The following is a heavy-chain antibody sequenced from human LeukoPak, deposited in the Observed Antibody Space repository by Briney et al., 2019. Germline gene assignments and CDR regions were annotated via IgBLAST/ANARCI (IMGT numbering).Heavy chain of an antibody. CDR3: ARGPSHCYGSGSYDY. Sequence: SQTLSLTCAVSGGSISSVAYSWGWIRQPPGKGLEWIGYIYHTGSTYYNPSLKSRVTMSVDRSKNQFSLNLTSVTAADTAVYYCARGPSHCYGSGSYDYWGQGTLVTVSS. D-gene: IGHD3-10*01. CDR2: IYHTGST. CDR1: GGSISSVAYS. J-gene: IGHJ4*02. V-gene: IGHV4-30-2*01.